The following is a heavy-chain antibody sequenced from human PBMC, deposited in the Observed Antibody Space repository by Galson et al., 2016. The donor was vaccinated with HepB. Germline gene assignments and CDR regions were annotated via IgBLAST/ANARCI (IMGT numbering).Heavy chain of an antibody. V-gene: IGHV3-48*02. D-gene: IGHD3-10*01. CDR3: AAGRGFDP. CDR2: IGTSSSNI. J-gene: IGHJ5*02. Sequence: SLRLSCAASGFTFSRYSMYWVRQAPGKGLEWVSYIGTSSSNIFYAVSVKGRFTISRDNAKSSLYLQMNSLRHEGTAVYYCAAGRGFDPWGRGTLVTVSS. CDR1: GFTFSRYS.